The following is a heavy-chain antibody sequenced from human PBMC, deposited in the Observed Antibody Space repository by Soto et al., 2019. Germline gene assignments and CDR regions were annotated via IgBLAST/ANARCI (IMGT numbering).Heavy chain of an antibody. CDR2: IYPDDSDT. CDR3: ASSVLVTSTMNYFDL. J-gene: IGHJ4*02. D-gene: IGHD2-8*02. CDR1: GYSFTSYW. Sequence: GEAVKLSCEGSGYSFTSYWLAWVHQISGEGLEWLGIIYPDDSDTRYRPSFLGQVTISADKSIKTTYLQWSSLKASDTAIYFCASSVLVTSTMNYFDLWGQGTLVTVSS. V-gene: IGHV5-51*07.